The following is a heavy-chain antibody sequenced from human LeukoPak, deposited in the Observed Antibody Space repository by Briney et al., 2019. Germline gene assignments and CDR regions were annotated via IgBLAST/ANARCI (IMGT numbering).Heavy chain of an antibody. Sequence: AGESLKISCKGSADSFINYWIGWVRQMSGKGPEWMGSTYPGDSDTRYSPSFQGQVTMSVDESISTAYLQWSSLKASDTAMYYCATHPDYGYWGQGTLVTVSS. CDR3: ATHPDYGY. J-gene: IGHJ4*02. V-gene: IGHV5-51*01. CDR1: ADSFINYW. D-gene: IGHD4-17*01. CDR2: TYPGDSDT.